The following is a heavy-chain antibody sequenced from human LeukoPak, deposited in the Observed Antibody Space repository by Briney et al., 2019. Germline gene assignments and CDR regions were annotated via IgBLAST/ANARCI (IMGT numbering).Heavy chain of an antibody. D-gene: IGHD6-19*01. V-gene: IGHV3-21*01. CDR3: AREMLAAVAAQS. Sequence: GGSLRLSCVASGFTFNTYNMNWVRQAPGKGLEWVSSITSSSSYIYYADSVKGRFTISSDNAKNSLYLQMNSLRAEDTAVYYCAREMLAAVAAQSWGQGTLVTVSS. CDR1: GFTFNTYN. CDR2: ITSSSSYI. J-gene: IGHJ5*02.